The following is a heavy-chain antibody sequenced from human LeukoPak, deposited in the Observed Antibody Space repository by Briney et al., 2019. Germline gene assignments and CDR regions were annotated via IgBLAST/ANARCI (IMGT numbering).Heavy chain of an antibody. CDR1: GFTFSSYW. Sequence: QPGGSLRLSCAASGFTFSSYWMSWVRQAPGKGLECVANIKQDGSEKYYVDSVKGRFTISRDNAKNSLYLQMNSLRAEDTAVYYCARDRNTMVRGVSATDYWGQGTLVTVSS. D-gene: IGHD3-10*01. CDR2: IKQDGSEK. J-gene: IGHJ4*02. V-gene: IGHV3-7*01. CDR3: ARDRNTMVRGVSATDY.